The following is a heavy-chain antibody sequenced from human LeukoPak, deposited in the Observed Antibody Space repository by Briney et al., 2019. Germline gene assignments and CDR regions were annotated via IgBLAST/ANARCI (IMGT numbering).Heavy chain of an antibody. J-gene: IGHJ4*02. Sequence: ASVKVSCKASGYTFTTYDINWVRQATGQGLEWMGWMNPNGGNTGYAQKFQGRVTITRDTSISTAYMELNSLRSEDTAVYYCARARYCTNGVCYSWGDYWGQGTLVTVSS. CDR3: ARARYCTNGVCYSWGDY. CDR1: GYTFTTYD. V-gene: IGHV1-8*03. D-gene: IGHD2-8*01. CDR2: MNPNGGNT.